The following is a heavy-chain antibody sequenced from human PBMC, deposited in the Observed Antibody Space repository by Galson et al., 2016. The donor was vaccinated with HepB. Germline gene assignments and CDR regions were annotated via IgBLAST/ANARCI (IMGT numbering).Heavy chain of an antibody. CDR3: ARELDQSFYFDY. CDR1: GYTFNTYN. V-gene: IGHV1-46*02. D-gene: IGHD3-16*02. CDR2: IKPSGGNT. Sequence: SVKVSCKASGYTFNTYNMHWVRQAPGQGLEWMGIIKPSGGNTIYAQKFQDRITMTRGTSTSTVYMELISLRYEDPAVYYCARELDQSFYFDYWGQGTLLTVSS. J-gene: IGHJ4*02.